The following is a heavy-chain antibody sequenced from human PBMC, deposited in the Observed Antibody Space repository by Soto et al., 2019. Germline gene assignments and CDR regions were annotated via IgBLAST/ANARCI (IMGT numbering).Heavy chain of an antibody. Sequence: GESLKISCKGSGYSFTIYCISWVLQMPGKGLEWMGRIDPSDSYTNYSPSFQGHVTISADKSISTAYLQWSSLKASDTAMYYCARRVAAQIYGMDVWGQGTTVTVSS. D-gene: IGHD6-6*01. J-gene: IGHJ6*02. CDR3: ARRVAAQIYGMDV. CDR2: IDPSDSYT. CDR1: GYSFTIYC. V-gene: IGHV5-10-1*01.